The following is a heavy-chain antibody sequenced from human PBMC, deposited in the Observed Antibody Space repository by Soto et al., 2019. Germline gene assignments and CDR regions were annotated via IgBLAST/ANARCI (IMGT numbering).Heavy chain of an antibody. V-gene: IGHV5-10-1*01. J-gene: IGHJ4*02. CDR1: GYSFTSYW. Sequence: GASLKISCKRSGYSFTSYWISWVRQMPGKGLEWMGRIDPSDSYTNYSPSFQGHVTISADKSISTAYLQWSSLKASDTAMYYCARGAEAGQWYYFDYWGQGTLVTVSS. CDR2: IDPSDSYT. D-gene: IGHD2-15*01. CDR3: ARGAEAGQWYYFDY.